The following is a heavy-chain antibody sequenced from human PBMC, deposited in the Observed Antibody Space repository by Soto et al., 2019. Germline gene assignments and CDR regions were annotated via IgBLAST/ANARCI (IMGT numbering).Heavy chain of an antibody. CDR2: ISYDGSNK. Sequence: LRLSCAASGFIFSKYGMHWVRQAPGKGLEWVAVISYDGSNKYYAESVKGRFIISRDKSENTLYLQMNSLRAEDTALYYCAKDLGSGKPYYYYAMDVWGQGTTVTVSS. J-gene: IGHJ6*02. V-gene: IGHV3-30*18. CDR3: AKDLGSGKPYYYYAMDV. CDR1: GFIFSKYG. D-gene: IGHD3-10*01.